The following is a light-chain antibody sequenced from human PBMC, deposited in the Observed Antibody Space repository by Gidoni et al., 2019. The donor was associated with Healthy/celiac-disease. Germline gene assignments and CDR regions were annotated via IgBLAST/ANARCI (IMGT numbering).Light chain of an antibody. CDR3: QQYYSTPLT. CDR1: QSIRKS. J-gene: IGKJ4*01. V-gene: IGKV1-NL1*01. CDR2: AAS. Sequence: DIQMNQSPSSLSASVRDRVTITSRASQSIRKSLAWYQQKPGKAPKLLIYAASRWESGVPSRFSGSGSGTDYTLTISSLQPEDFAIYYCQQYYSTPLTFGGGTKVEIK.